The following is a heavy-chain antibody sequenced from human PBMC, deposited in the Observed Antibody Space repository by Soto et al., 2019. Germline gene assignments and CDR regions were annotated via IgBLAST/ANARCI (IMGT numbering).Heavy chain of an antibody. V-gene: IGHV4-59*08. CDR3: ARRYSGYGDY. Sequence: PSETLSLTCTVSGGSMSGYSWGWVRQPPGKGLEWIATFYYSENTHYNPSLKSRVTISVDTSKNQFSLKLSSVTAADTAVYYCARRYSGYGDYWGQGTLVTVSS. J-gene: IGHJ4*02. CDR2: FYYSENT. D-gene: IGHD5-12*01. CDR1: GGSMSGYS.